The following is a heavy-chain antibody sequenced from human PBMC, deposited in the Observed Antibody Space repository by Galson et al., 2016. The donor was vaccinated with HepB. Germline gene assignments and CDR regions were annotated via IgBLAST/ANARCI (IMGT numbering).Heavy chain of an antibody. Sequence: ETLSLTCDVSGGSISSSHWWGWVRQPPGKGLEWIGEIYHSGSANYNPSLKSRLTLSVDKSKNHFSLNLSSVTAADTAVYYCTRDLADGYGLDVWGQGTTVTVSS. D-gene: IGHD5-24*01. J-gene: IGHJ6*02. CDR2: IYHSGSA. CDR1: GGSISSSHW. V-gene: IGHV4-4*02. CDR3: TRDLADGYGLDV.